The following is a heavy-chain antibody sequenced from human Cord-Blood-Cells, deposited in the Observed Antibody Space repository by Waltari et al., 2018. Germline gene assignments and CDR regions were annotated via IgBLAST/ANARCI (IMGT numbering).Heavy chain of an antibody. J-gene: IGHJ5*02. Sequence: QVQLQESGPGLVKPSETLSLTCTVPGGSISSYYWSWIRQPPGKGLEWIGYIYYSGSTNYNPSLKSRVTISVDTSKNQFSLKLSSVTAADTAVYYCARPYCSGGSCYSGWFDPWGQGTLVTVSS. CDR3: ARPYCSGGSCYSGWFDP. D-gene: IGHD2-15*01. V-gene: IGHV4-59*08. CDR2: IYYSGST. CDR1: GGSISSYY.